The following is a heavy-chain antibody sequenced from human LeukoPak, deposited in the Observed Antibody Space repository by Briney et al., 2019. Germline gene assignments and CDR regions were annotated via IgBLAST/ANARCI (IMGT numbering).Heavy chain of an antibody. CDR2: IYYSGST. Sequence: PSETLSLTCTVSGGSISSYYWSWVRQPPGKGLEWIGYIYYSGSTNYNPSLKSRVTISVDTSKNQFSLKLSSVTAADRAVYYCARGSYDILTGYLHDYWGQGTLVTVSS. J-gene: IGHJ4*02. CDR1: GGSISSYY. CDR3: ARGSYDILTGYLHDY. V-gene: IGHV4-59*01. D-gene: IGHD3-9*01.